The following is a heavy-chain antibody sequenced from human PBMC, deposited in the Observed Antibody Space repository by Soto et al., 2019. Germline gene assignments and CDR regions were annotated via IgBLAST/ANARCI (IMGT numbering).Heavy chain of an antibody. J-gene: IGHJ4*02. D-gene: IGHD4-17*01. Sequence: LRLSCAASRFTFSSYAMSWVRQAPGKGLEWVSAISGSGGRTYYADSVKGRFTISRDNSKNTLYLQMNSLRAEDTAVYYCAKYYGDRQTDYWGQGTLVTVSS. CDR2: ISGSGGRT. V-gene: IGHV3-23*01. CDR3: AKYYGDRQTDY. CDR1: RFTFSSYA.